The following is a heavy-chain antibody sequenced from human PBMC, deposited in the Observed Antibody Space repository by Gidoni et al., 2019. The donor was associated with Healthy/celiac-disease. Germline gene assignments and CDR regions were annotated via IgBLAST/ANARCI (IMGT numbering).Heavy chain of an antibody. CDR2: ISGSGGST. D-gene: IGHD3-10*01. J-gene: IGHJ4*02. CDR1: GFTFSSHA. V-gene: IGHV3-23*01. Sequence: EVQLLESGGGLVQPGGSLRLSCAASGFTFSSHAMSWVRQAPGKGLEWVSAISGSGGSTYYADSVKGRFTISRDNSKNTLYLQMNSLRAEDTAVYYCAKRLGSMVRGVIITGYFDYWGQGTLVTVSS. CDR3: AKRLGSMVRGVIITGYFDY.